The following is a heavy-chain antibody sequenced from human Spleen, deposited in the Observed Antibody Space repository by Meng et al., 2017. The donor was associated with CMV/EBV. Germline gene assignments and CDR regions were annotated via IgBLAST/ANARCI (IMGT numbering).Heavy chain of an antibody. CDR2: INHSGST. D-gene: IGHD2-15*01. J-gene: IGHJ4*02. Sequence: GSLRLSCAVYGGSFSGYYWSWIRQPPGKGLEWIGEINHSGSTNYNPSLKSRVTISVDTSKNQFSLKLRSVTAAETAVYYCAKVDCSGGSCYPIDYWGQGTLVTVSS. V-gene: IGHV4-34*01. CDR3: AKVDCSGGSCYPIDY. CDR1: GGSFSGYY.